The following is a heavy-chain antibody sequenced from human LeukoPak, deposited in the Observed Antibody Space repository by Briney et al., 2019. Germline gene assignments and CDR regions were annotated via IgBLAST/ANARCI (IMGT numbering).Heavy chain of an antibody. CDR3: ARHDSSGYSPFWYFDR. V-gene: IGHV3-11*01. CDR2: ISSSGSTI. J-gene: IGHJ2*01. Sequence: GGSLRLSCAASGFTFSDYYMSWIRQAPGKGLEWVSYISSSGSTIYYADSVKGRFTISRDNAKNSLYLQMNSLRAEDTAVYYCARHDSSGYSPFWYFDRWGRGTLVTVSS. D-gene: IGHD3-22*01. CDR1: GFTFSDYY.